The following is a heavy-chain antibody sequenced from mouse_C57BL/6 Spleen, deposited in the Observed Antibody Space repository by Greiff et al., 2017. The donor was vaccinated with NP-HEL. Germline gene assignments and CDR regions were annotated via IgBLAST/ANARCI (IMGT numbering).Heavy chain of an antibody. CDR1: GYAFSSSW. V-gene: IGHV1-82*01. D-gene: IGHD1-1*01. CDR2: IYPGDGAT. CDR3: ATYGSSSWFAY. J-gene: IGHJ3*01. Sequence: QVQLKQSGPELVKPGASVKISCKASGYAFSSSWMNWVKQRPGKGLEWIGRIYPGDGATNYNGKFKGKATLTADKSSSTAYMQLSSLTSEDSAVYFCATYGSSSWFAYWGQGTLVTVSA.